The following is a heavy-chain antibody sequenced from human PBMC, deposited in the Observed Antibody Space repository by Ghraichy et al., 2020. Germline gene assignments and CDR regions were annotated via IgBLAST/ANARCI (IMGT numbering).Heavy chain of an antibody. CDR2: LSYDGSSK. V-gene: IGHV3-30-3*01. CDR1: GFTFSSYG. CDR3: ARERPPATGDNDYYYGMDV. D-gene: IGHD2-21*01. J-gene: IGHJ6*02. Sequence: GESLRLSCAASGFTFSSYGMHWVRQAPGKGLEWVATLSYDGSSKYYADSVKGRFTISGDNSENTLSLQMNSLRGDDTAIYYCARERPPATGDNDYYYGMDVWGQGTTVTVSS.